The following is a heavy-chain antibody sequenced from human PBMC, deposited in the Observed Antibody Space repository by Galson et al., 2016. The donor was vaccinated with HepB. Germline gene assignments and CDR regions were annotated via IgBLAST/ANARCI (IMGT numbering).Heavy chain of an antibody. Sequence: SVKVSCKVSGYSLNELSIHWVRQSPGKGLEWMGGCEEGETVYAQNFQGRVIMTEDTAAETAYLELSSLKAEDTAIDFCATFPWAHQWDAYYFPFWGQGTLVTVSS. V-gene: IGHV1-24*01. D-gene: IGHD2/OR15-2a*01. CDR2: CEEGET. CDR1: GYSLNELS. CDR3: ATFPWAHQWDAYYFPF. J-gene: IGHJ1*01.